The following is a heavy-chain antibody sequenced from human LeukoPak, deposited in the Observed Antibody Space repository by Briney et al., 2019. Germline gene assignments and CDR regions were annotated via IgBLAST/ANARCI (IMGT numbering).Heavy chain of an antibody. D-gene: IGHD2-21*02. V-gene: IGHV3-30*04. CDR3: AKDECGGDCLLIDY. Sequence: PGRSLRLSCAASGFTFSIYALHWVRQAPGKGLEWVAVISYDGSNKYYADSVKGRFTISRDNSKNTLYLQMNSLRAEDTAVYYCAKDECGGDCLLIDYWGQGTLVTVSS. J-gene: IGHJ4*02. CDR2: ISYDGSNK. CDR1: GFTFSIYA.